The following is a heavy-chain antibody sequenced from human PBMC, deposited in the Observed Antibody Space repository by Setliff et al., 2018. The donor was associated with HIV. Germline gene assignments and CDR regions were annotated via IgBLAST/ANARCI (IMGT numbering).Heavy chain of an antibody. CDR1: GYTFTSYG. J-gene: IGHJ6*03. CDR2: ISAYNGNT. CDR3: ASDLPDCGGDCYPYYMDV. V-gene: IGHV1-18*01. Sequence: GASVKVSCKASGYTFTSYGISWVRQAPGQGLEWMGWISAYNGNTNYAQKFRGRVTMTTDTSTSSAYMELRSLKSDDTAVYYCASDLPDCGGDCYPYYMDVWGKGTTVTVS. D-gene: IGHD2-21*02.